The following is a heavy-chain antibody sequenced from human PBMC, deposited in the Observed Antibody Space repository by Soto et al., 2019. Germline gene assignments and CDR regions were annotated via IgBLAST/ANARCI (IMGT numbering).Heavy chain of an antibody. CDR2: IIPIVGIA. CDR3: ATPGGFGESIDY. J-gene: IGHJ4*02. V-gene: IGHV1-69*02. CDR1: GGTFSSYT. D-gene: IGHD3-10*01. Sequence: QVQLVQSGAEVKKPGSSVKVSCKASGGTFSSYTISWVGQAPGQGLEWMGRIIPIVGIANYAQKFQGRVTITADKSTSTAYMELSSLRSEDTAVYYCATPGGFGESIDYWGQGTLVTVSS.